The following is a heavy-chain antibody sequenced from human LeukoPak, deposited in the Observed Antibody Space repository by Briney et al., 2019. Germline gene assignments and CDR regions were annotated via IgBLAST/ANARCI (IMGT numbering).Heavy chain of an antibody. D-gene: IGHD6-19*01. J-gene: IGHJ6*03. CDR3: ARDIRGGSSGWYSYYYYYYMDV. Sequence: PGGSLRLSCAASGFSVSSNYLTWVRQAPGKGLECVSVIYSDSNTYYADSVKGRFTISRDNSKNTLYLQMNSLRAEDTAVYYCARDIRGGSSGWYSYYYYYYMDVWGKGTTVTISS. CDR2: IYSDSNT. V-gene: IGHV3-66*01. CDR1: GFSVSSNY.